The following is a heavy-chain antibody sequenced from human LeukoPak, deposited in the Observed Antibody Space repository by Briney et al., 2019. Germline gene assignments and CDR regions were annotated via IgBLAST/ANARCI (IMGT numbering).Heavy chain of an antibody. V-gene: IGHV3-48*02. CDR1: GFTFSSYS. Sequence: GGSQRLSCAASGFTFSSYSMTWVRQAPGKGLEWVSYISGSSTAIYYADSVKGRFTISRDNAKNSLYLQMNSLRDEDTAVYYCARDYSGSSQTTPLRYWGQGTLVTVSS. J-gene: IGHJ4*02. CDR3: ARDYSGSSQTTPLRY. CDR2: ISGSSTAI. D-gene: IGHD1-26*01.